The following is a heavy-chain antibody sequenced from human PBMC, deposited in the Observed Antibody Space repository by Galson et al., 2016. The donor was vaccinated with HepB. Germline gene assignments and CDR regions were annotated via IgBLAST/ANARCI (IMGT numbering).Heavy chain of an antibody. CDR2: IYYMAST. Sequence: TLSPTCTVAGGSISSDNYWSSIRQRPGKGRAWIWNIYYMASTSYIPSHNSPLTMSVDTTKNQFSLKLSSVTAADTAMYYCARDHKGNAGTLDYWGQGILVTVSS. CDR1: GGSISSDNY. D-gene: IGHD4-23*01. CDR3: ARDHKGNAGTLDY. V-gene: IGHV4-31*01. J-gene: IGHJ4*02.